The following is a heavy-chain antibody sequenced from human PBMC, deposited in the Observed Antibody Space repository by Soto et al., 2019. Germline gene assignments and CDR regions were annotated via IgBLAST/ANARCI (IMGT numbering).Heavy chain of an antibody. D-gene: IGHD4-17*01. J-gene: IGHJ6*02. CDR2: IDWDDDK. V-gene: IGHV2-70*11. Sequence: SGPTLVNPTQTLTLTCTFSGFSLSTGGMCVSWIRQPPGKALEWLARIDWDDDKYYSTSLKTRLTISKDTSKNQVVLTMTNMDPVDTATYYCARIRWATVTSNPTSRYGMDVWGQGTTVTVSS. CDR3: ARIRWATVTSNPTSRYGMDV. CDR1: GFSLSTGGMC.